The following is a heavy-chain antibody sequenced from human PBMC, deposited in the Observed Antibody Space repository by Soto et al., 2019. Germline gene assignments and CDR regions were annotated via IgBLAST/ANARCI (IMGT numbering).Heavy chain of an antibody. V-gene: IGHV1-18*01. CDR3: ARDQRAMVRGVIINTNWFDP. J-gene: IGHJ5*02. Sequence: QVQLVQSGAEVKKPGASVKVSCKASGYTFTSYGISWVRQAPGQGLEWMGWISAYNGNTNYAQKLQGGVTMTTDTSTSTAYMELRSLRSDDTAVYYCARDQRAMVRGVIINTNWFDPWGQGTLVTVSS. CDR1: GYTFTSYG. D-gene: IGHD3-10*01. CDR2: ISAYNGNT.